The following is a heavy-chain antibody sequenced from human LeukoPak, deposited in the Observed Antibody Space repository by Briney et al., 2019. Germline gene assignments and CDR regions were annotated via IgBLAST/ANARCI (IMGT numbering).Heavy chain of an antibody. CDR2: ISGSGGST. J-gene: IGHJ4*02. CDR1: GFTFSSYA. CDR3: AKDTGTTGRQRVVDY. Sequence: GGSLRLSCAASGFTFSSYAMSWVRQAPGKWLEWVSAISGSGGSTYYADSVKGRFTISRDNSKNTLYLQMNSLRAEDTAVYYCAKDTGTTGRQRVVDYWGQGTLVTVSS. V-gene: IGHV3-23*01. D-gene: IGHD1-7*01.